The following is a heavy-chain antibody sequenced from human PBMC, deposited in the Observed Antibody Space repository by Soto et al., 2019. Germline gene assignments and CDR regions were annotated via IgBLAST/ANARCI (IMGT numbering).Heavy chain of an antibody. J-gene: IGHJ4*02. CDR2: IYYSGNT. Sequence: ASETLSLTCTVSGDSIISNIYFWAWIRQPPGKGLEWIGSIYYSGNTFYNPSLKSRVTISVDTSKNQFSLKLSSVTAADTAVYYCARKKGYSYGPHYFDYWGQGTRVTVSS. CDR1: GDSIISNIYF. D-gene: IGHD5-18*01. CDR3: ARKKGYSYGPHYFDY. V-gene: IGHV4-39*07.